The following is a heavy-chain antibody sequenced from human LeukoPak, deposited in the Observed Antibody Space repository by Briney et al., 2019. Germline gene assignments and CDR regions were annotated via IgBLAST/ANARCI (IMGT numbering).Heavy chain of an antibody. J-gene: IGHJ4*02. CDR2: IYYSGST. CDR1: GGSISSYY. D-gene: IGHD5-18*01. CDR3: ARGALISYSYGPFDY. V-gene: IGHV4-59*01. Sequence: SETLSLTCTVSGGSISSYYWSWIRQPPGKGLEWIGYIYYSGSTNYNPSLKSRVPISVDTSKNQFSLKLSSVTAADTAVYYCARGALISYSYGPFDYWGQGALVTVSS.